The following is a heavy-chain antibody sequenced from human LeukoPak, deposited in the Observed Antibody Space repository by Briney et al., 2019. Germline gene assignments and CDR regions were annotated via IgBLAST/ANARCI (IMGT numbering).Heavy chain of an antibody. CDR1: GYTFTIYY. V-gene: IGHV1-46*01. D-gene: IGHD4-17*01. CDR2: INPSGGST. J-gene: IGHJ4*02. Sequence: ASVKVSCTTSGYTFTIYYIHWVRQAPGQGLEWMGIINPSGGSTSYAQKFQGRVTMTRDTSTSTVYMYLSSLRSEDMAVYYCARDSLYGVVDYWGQGTLVTVSS. CDR3: ARDSLYGVVDY.